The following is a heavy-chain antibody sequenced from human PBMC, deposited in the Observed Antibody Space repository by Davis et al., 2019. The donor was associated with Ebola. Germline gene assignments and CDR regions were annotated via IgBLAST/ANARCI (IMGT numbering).Heavy chain of an antibody. D-gene: IGHD6-6*01. CDR3: ARASAPNY. Sequence: GESLKISCAASGFTFSSYAMHWVRQAPGKGLEWVAVISYDGSNKYYADSVKGRFTISRDNSKNTLYLQMNSLRAEDTAVYYCARASAPNYWGQGTLVTVPS. CDR2: ISYDGSNK. V-gene: IGHV3-30-3*01. J-gene: IGHJ4*02. CDR1: GFTFSSYA.